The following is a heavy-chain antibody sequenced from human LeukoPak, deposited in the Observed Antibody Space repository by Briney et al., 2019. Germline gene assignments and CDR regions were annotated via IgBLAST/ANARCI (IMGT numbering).Heavy chain of an antibody. Sequence: SVKVFCKVSGYTLTELSMHWVRQAPGKGLEWMGGIIPIFGTANYAQKFQGRVTITADESTSTAYMELSSLRSEDTAVYYCARGLYSSSWYETGYWGQGTLVTVSS. CDR1: GYTLTELS. V-gene: IGHV1-69*13. CDR3: ARGLYSSSWYETGY. J-gene: IGHJ4*02. D-gene: IGHD6-13*01. CDR2: IIPIFGTA.